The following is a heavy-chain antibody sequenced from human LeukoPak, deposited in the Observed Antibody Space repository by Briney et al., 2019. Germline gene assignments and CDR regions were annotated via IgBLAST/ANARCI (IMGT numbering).Heavy chain of an antibody. D-gene: IGHD6-6*01. CDR2: IYYSGST. CDR3: ARRSAARYY. V-gene: IGHV4-39*01. J-gene: IGHJ4*02. CDR1: GGSISSSSYY. Sequence: PSETLSLTCTVSGGSISSSSYYWGSIRQAPGKGLEWIGSIYYSGSTYYHPSLKSRVTISVDTSKNQFSLKLSSVTAADTAVYYCARRSAARYYWGQGTLVTVSS.